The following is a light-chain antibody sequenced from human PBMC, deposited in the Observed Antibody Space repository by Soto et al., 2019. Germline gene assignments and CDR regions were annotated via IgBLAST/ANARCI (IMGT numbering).Light chain of an antibody. CDR1: SSDVGGYNY. J-gene: IGLJ2*01. Sequence: QSALTQPASVSGSPGQSITISCTGTSSDVGGYNYVSWYQQHPGTAPKLMIYDVSNRPSGVSNRFSCSKSCNTASLTISGRQAEDEADYYCSSYTSSSTLGVVFGGGTKVTVL. CDR2: DVS. CDR3: SSYTSSSTLGVV. V-gene: IGLV2-14*01.